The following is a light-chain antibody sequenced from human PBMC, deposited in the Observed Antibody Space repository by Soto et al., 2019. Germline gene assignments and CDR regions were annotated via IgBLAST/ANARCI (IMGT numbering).Light chain of an antibody. CDR3: SSFTSSSTQV. Sequence: QSVLTQPASVSGSLGQSITISCTGTSSDVGGYNYVSWYQQDPGKVPKLMIYEVNNRPSGVSSRFSGSKSANTASLTISGLQADDEADYYCSSFTSSSTQVFGGGTKVTVL. J-gene: IGLJ3*02. CDR2: EVN. CDR1: SSDVGGYNY. V-gene: IGLV2-14*01.